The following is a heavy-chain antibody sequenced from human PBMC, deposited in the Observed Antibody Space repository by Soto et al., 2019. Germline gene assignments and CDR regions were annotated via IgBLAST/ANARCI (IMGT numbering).Heavy chain of an antibody. J-gene: IGHJ6*02. D-gene: IGHD2-15*01. V-gene: IGHV5-51*01. Sequence: PGESLKISCQGSGYSFTNYWIGWVRQMPGKGLEWMGIIYPRDSDTTYSPSFQDQVTISADKSISTAYLQWSSLKASDTAMYYCARQYCSGGSCFHYYYYGMDVWGQGTTVTVSS. CDR3: ARQYCSGGSCFHYYYYGMDV. CDR1: GYSFTNYW. CDR2: IYPRDSDT.